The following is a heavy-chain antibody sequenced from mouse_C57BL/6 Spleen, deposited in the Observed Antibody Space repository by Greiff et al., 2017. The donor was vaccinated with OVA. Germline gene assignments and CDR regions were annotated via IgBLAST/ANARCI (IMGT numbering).Heavy chain of an antibody. D-gene: IGHD2-5*01. CDR2: IDPEDGET. V-gene: IGHV14-2*01. CDR3: ARHDSNYPYYAMYY. CDR1: GFTIKDYY. J-gene: IGHJ4*01. Sequence: VQLQQSGAELVKPGASVKLSCTASGFTIKDYYMHWVKQRTEQGLGWIGRIDPEDGETKYAPQFRGKATITADTSSNTAYLQLSSLTSEDTAFYYCARHDSNYPYYAMYYWGQGTSGTVSS.